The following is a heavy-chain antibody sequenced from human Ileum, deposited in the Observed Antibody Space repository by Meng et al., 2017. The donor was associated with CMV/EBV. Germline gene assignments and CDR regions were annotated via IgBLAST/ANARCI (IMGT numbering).Heavy chain of an antibody. J-gene: IGHJ4*02. CDR1: GFTFTDAW. CDR2: IKAKADGGTT. CDR3: TTGRAH. Sequence: GPLVESGGGLIKPGGFLRLSCAASGFTFTDAWMSWVRQAPGKGLEWVGRIKAKADGGTTEYPAPVKGRFTISRDDSKNTLFLQMNSLKTEDTAVYYCTTGRAHWGQGTLVTVSS. V-gene: IGHV3-15*01.